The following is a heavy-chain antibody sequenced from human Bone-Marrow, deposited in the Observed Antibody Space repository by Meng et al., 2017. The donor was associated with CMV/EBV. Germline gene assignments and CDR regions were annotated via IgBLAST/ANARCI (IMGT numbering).Heavy chain of an antibody. J-gene: IGHJ6*02. CDR1: GFSLSTTGMC. CDR3: ARTLYRGYEYSYGMDV. V-gene: IGHV2-70*20. Sequence: SGPTLVKPTQTLTLTCTFSGFSLSTTGMCVSWVRQPSGRALEWLALIDWDDDKYYTTSLKTRLTISKATSKNQVVLTMTSMDPVDTATYYCARTLYRGYEYSYGMDVWGQGTTVTVSS. D-gene: IGHD5-12*01. CDR2: IDWDDDK.